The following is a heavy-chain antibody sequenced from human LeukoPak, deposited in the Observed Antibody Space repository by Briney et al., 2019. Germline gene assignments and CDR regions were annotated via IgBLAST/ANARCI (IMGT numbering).Heavy chain of an antibody. J-gene: IGHJ5*02. D-gene: IGHD5-18*01. V-gene: IGHV4-39*01. Sequence: PSETLSLTCTVSGGSISSSSYYWGWGRQPPGKGLEWIVSIYYSGRTYYNPSRESRVTISVDTSKNQFSLKLSSVTAADTAVYYCARMSGYSYGYFKDPWGQGTLVTVSS. CDR3: ARMSGYSYGYFKDP. CDR1: GGSISSSSYY. CDR2: IYYSGRT.